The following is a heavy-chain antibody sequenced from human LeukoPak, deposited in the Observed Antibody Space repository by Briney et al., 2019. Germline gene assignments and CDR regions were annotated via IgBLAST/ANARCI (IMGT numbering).Heavy chain of an antibody. V-gene: IGHV4-31*03. J-gene: IGHJ4*01. CDR2: IYYSGST. CDR1: GGSISSGGYY. CDR3: TRGKPETVFDS. Sequence: SETLSLTCTVSGGSISSGGYYWSWIRQHPGKGLEWIGYIYYSGSTYYNPSLKSRVTISVDTSKNQFSLKLSSVTAADTAVYYCTRGKPETVFDSWGRGTLVTVSS.